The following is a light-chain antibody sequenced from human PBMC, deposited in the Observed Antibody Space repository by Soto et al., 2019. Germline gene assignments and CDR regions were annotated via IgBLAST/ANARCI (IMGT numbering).Light chain of an antibody. Sequence: DIVMTQSPDSLAVSVGERATMNCKSSQILFYSSNNKNYLAWYQQKPGQPPKLLFSWASARESGVPDRFSGSGSGTDFTLTISSLQAEDVAVYFCQQYYSTPWTFGQGTKVDIK. CDR3: QQYYSTPWT. CDR2: WAS. V-gene: IGKV4-1*01. J-gene: IGKJ1*01. CDR1: QILFYSSNNKNY.